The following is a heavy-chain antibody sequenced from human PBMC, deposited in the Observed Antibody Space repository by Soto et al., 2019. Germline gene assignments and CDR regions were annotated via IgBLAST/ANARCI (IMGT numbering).Heavy chain of an antibody. D-gene: IGHD6-13*01. CDR2: ISYDGSNK. CDR3: AKCIAGQGSYYGMDV. J-gene: IGHJ6*02. V-gene: IGHV3-30*18. Sequence: WWSLRLSCSASVFTFSSYGMHWFRQAPGKGLEWVAVISYDGSNKYYADSVKGRFTISRDNSKNTLYLQMNSLRAEDTAVYYCAKCIAGQGSYYGMDVWGQGTTVTVSS. CDR1: VFTFSSYG.